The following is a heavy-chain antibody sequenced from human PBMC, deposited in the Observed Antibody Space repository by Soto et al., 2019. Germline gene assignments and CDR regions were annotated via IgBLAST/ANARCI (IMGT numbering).Heavy chain of an antibody. CDR1: GFTFTSYS. CDR3: ARESEDLTSNFDY. Sequence: PGGSLRLSCAASGFTFTSYSMNWVRQAPGKGLEWVSSISSTTNYIYYGDSMKGRFTISRDNAKNSLYLEMNSLRAEDTAVYYCARESEDLTSNFDYWGRGTLVTVSS. V-gene: IGHV3-21*06. J-gene: IGHJ4*02. CDR2: ISSTTNYI.